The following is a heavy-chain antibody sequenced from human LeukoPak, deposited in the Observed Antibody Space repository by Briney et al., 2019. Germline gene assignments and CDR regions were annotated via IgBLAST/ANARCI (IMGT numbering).Heavy chain of an antibody. V-gene: IGHV3-30*02. Sequence: GGSLRLSCAASGFSFSSYGMHWVRQAPGKGLEWVAFIRYDGSNEYYADSVKGRFTISRDKSKNTLSLQMNGLRVEDTAVYFCAKVMPPGRIRFYSYYMDVWGKGTTVTVS. CDR1: GFSFSSYG. D-gene: IGHD2-15*01. CDR2: IRYDGSNE. J-gene: IGHJ6*03. CDR3: AKVMPPGRIRFYSYYMDV.